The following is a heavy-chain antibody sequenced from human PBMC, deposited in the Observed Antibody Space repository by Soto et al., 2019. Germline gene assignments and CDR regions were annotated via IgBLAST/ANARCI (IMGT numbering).Heavy chain of an antibody. D-gene: IGHD3-16*02. CDR2: ISPDGAT. CDR3: ARGLAAQSFYFDF. Sequence: PSETLSLTCAVSGGSFSTNHWNWIRQSPGKGLEWIGEISPDGATNFNPTLKSRLSMSVETSKRQFSLHLTSVTAADTAVHFCARGLAAQSFYFDFWGQGTLVTVSS. J-gene: IGHJ4*02. V-gene: IGHV4-34*01. CDR1: GGSFSTNH.